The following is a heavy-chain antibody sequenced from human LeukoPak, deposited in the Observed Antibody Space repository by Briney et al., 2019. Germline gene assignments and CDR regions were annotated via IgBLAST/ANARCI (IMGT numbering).Heavy chain of an antibody. CDR1: GFTFSSYA. J-gene: IGHJ5*02. CDR3: AKGPKAGYSSSFRIDP. CDR2: ISGSGGST. Sequence: PGGSLRLSCAASGFTFSSYAMSWVRQAPGKGLEWVSAISGSGGSTYYADSVKGRFTISRDNSKNTLYLQMNSLRAEDTAVYYCAKGPKAGYSSSFRIDPWGQGTLVTVSS. D-gene: IGHD6-6*01. V-gene: IGHV3-23*01.